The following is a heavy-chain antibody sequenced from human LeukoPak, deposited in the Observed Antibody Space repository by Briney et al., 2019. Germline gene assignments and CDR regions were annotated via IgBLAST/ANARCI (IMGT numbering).Heavy chain of an antibody. CDR2: IYYNGST. CDR3: ARNPGAWFLDY. Sequence: GSLRLSCAASGFTFSSYSMNWIRQPPGKGLEWIGSIYYNGSTYYNPSLKSRVTISVDTSKNQFSLKLSSVTAADTAVYYCARNPGAWFLDYWGQGTLVTVSS. J-gene: IGHJ4*02. CDR1: GFTFSSYS. V-gene: IGHV4-39*01. D-gene: IGHD3-10*01.